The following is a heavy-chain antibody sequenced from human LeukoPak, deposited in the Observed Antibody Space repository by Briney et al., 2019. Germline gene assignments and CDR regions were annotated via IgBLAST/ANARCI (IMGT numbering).Heavy chain of an antibody. CDR1: GFTFSSYA. V-gene: IGHV3-23*01. J-gene: IGHJ4*02. CDR3: ARVFLRGSYYEDY. D-gene: IGHD1-26*01. Sequence: GGSLRLSCAASGFTFSSYAMSWVRQAPGKGLEWVSAISGSGGSTYYADSVKGRFTISRDNAKNSLYLQMNSLRDEDTAVYYCARVFLRGSYYEDYWGQGTLVTVSS. CDR2: ISGSGGST.